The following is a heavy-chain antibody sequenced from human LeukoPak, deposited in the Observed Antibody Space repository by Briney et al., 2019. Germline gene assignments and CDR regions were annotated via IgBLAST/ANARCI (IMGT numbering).Heavy chain of an antibody. Sequence: GASVKVSCKTSGYTFTDYYIHWVRQAPGQGLEWMGRIIPIFGTANYAQKFQGRVTITTDESTSTAYMELSSLRSEDTAVYYCASGRDYYDSSGYCSYWGQGTLVTVSS. V-gene: IGHV1-69*05. CDR2: IIPIFGTA. J-gene: IGHJ4*02. CDR1: GYTFTDYY. CDR3: ASGRDYYDSSGYCSY. D-gene: IGHD3-22*01.